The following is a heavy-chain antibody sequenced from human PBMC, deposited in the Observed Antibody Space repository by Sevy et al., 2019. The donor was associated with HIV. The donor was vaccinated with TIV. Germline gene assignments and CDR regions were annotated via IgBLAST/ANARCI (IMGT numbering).Heavy chain of an antibody. J-gene: IGHJ5*02. CDR1: GFTFGDYA. CDR2: IRSKAYGGTT. V-gene: IGHV3-49*03. Sequence: GGSLRLSCTASGFTFGDYAMSWFRQAPGKGLEWVGFIRSKAYGGTTEYAASVKGRFTISRDDSKSIAYLQMNSLKTEDTAVYYCTRMGQTVADNRKYNWFDPWGQGTLVTVSS. CDR3: TRMGQTVADNRKYNWFDP. D-gene: IGHD6-19*01.